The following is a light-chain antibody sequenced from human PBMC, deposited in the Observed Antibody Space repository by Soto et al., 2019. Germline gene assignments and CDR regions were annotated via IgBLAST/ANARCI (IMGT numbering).Light chain of an antibody. CDR3: QQYNSYSWT. Sequence: DIKMTQSPSTLSASVGDRVTITCRASQSISSWLAWYQQKPGKAPKLLIYKASSLESGVPSRFSGSGSGTEFTLNISSLQPDDFATYYCQQYNSYSWTFGQGTKVEIK. V-gene: IGKV1-5*03. J-gene: IGKJ1*01. CDR1: QSISSW. CDR2: KAS.